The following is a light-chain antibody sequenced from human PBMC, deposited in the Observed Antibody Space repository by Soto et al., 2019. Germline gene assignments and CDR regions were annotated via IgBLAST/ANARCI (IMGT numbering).Light chain of an antibody. J-gene: IGKJ4*01. Sequence: EIVLTQSPATLSLSPGERATLSCRASQSVSSYLAWYQQKPGQAPRLLIYDASNRATGIPARFSGSGSGTDFTFTISSLEPEDFAVYYCQQRSNWPLTFGGGTKVEIE. CDR1: QSVSSY. CDR3: QQRSNWPLT. V-gene: IGKV3-11*01. CDR2: DAS.